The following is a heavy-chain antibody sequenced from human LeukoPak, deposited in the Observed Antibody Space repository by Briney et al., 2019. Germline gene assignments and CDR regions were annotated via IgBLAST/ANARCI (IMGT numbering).Heavy chain of an antibody. D-gene: IGHD3-3*01. CDR1: GFTFSSYA. CDR2: ISYDGSNK. Sequence: GGSLRLSCAASGFTFSSYAMYWVRQAPGKGLEWVAVISYDGSNKYYADSVKGRFTISRDNSKNTLYLQMNSLRAEDTAVYYCARDLRFLEWLPPGGGGMDVWGQGTTVTVSS. J-gene: IGHJ6*02. CDR3: ARDLRFLEWLPPGGGGMDV. V-gene: IGHV3-30-3*01.